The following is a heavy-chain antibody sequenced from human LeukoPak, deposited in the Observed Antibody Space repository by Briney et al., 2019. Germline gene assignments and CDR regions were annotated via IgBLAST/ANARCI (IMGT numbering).Heavy chain of an antibody. D-gene: IGHD2-8*02. J-gene: IGHJ4*02. CDR1: GFNFRRYS. CDR3: AKEGLLGGYYFYL. CDR2: VGGRGGPRP. V-gene: IGHV3-23*01. Sequence: GRSLRLSCAASGFNFRRYSMAWVRQAPGRGLEWVSTVGGRGGPRPFYADSVQGRFTVSRDNSRDTVYLQMDSLGAEDTAIYYCAKEGLLGGYYFYLWGQGALGTVSS.